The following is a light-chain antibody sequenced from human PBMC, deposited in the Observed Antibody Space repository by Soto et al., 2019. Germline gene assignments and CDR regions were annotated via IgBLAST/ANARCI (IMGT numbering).Light chain of an antibody. CDR1: QSVSSN. Sequence: EIVMTQSPATLSVSPGERATLSCRASQSVSSNLAWYQQKPGQAPRLLIYGASTRATGIPARFSGSGSGTEYTPNISSLQSEYFSVYYCQQYNNWPLFTFGPGTKVDIK. CDR3: QQYNNWPLFT. CDR2: GAS. J-gene: IGKJ3*01. V-gene: IGKV3-15*01.